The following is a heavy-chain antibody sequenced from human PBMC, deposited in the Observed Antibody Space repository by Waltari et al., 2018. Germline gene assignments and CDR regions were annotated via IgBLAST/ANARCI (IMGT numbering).Heavy chain of an antibody. J-gene: IGHJ4*02. D-gene: IGHD6-19*01. Sequence: QVQLQESVPGLVKPSETLSLTCTVSGYSISSGYYWGWIRQPPGKGLEWIGSIYHSGSTYYNPSLKSRVTISVDTSKNQFSLKLSSVTAADTAVYYCASIPRGSGWYGGDYWGQGTLVTVSS. CDR2: IYHSGST. V-gene: IGHV4-38-2*02. CDR3: ASIPRGSGWYGGDY. CDR1: GYSISSGYY.